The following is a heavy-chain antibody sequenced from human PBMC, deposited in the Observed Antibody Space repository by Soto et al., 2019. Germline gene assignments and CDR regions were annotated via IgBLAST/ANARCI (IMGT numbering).Heavy chain of an antibody. CDR1: GYTFTSYD. CDR2: MNPNSGNT. Sequence: QVQLVQSGAEVKKPGASVKVSCKASGYTFTSYDINWVRQATGQGLEWMGWMNPNSGNTGYAQKFQGRVTMTRNTSISTAYMELSSLRSEDTAVYYCARRVVLTPPYSSSWVSFDYWGQGTLVTVSS. D-gene: IGHD6-13*01. CDR3: ARRVVLTPPYSSSWVSFDY. V-gene: IGHV1-8*01. J-gene: IGHJ4*02.